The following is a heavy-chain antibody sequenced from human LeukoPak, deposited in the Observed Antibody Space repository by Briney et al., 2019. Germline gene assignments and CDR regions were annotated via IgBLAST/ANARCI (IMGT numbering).Heavy chain of an antibody. V-gene: IGHV1-24*01. J-gene: IGHJ4*02. Sequence: ASVKVSCKVSGYTLTELSMHWVRQAPGKGLEWMGGFDPEDGETIYAQKFQGRVTMTRDTSTSTVYMELSSLRSEDTAVYYCARDSLGTSTADYWGQGTLVTVSS. CDR3: ARDSLGTSTADY. CDR2: FDPEDGET. CDR1: GYTLTELS. D-gene: IGHD6-6*01.